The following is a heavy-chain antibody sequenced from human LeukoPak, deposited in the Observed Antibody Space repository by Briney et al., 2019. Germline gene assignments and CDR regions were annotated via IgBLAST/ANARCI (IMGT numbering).Heavy chain of an antibody. CDR1: GFTFSGSA. D-gene: IGHD3-10*01. CDR2: IRSKANSYAT. CDR3: TRLSYYYGSGSYSTRYRSPID. V-gene: IGHV3-73*01. J-gene: IGHJ4*02. Sequence: QTGGPLRLSCAASGFTFSGSAMHWVRQASGKGLEWVGRIRSKANSYATAYAASVKGRFTISRDDSKNTAYLQMNSLKTEDTAVYYCTRLSYYYGSGSYSTRYRSPIDWGQGTLVTVSS.